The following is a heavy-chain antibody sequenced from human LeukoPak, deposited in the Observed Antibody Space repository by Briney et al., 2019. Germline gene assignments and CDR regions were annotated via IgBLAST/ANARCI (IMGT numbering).Heavy chain of an antibody. CDR3: ARSPTGNYYGMDV. Sequence: SETLSLTCTVAGGSISSGGYYWSWIRQHPGKGLEWIGYIYYSGSTYYNPSLKSRVTISVDTSKNQFSLKLSSVTAADTAVYYCARSPTGNYYGMDVWGQGTTVTVSS. CDR2: IYYSGST. CDR1: GGSISSGGYY. V-gene: IGHV4-31*03. D-gene: IGHD7-27*01. J-gene: IGHJ6*02.